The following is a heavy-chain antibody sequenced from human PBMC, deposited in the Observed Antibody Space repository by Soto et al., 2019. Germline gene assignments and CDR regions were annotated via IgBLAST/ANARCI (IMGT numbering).Heavy chain of an antibody. J-gene: IGHJ6*03. V-gene: IGHV3-7*01. CDR1: GFTFSSDW. D-gene: IGHD3-3*01. Sequence: EVQVVESGGGLVQPGGSLRLSCAASGFTFSSDWMSWVRQAPGKGLEWVANIKQDGSERYYVDSVKGRFTISRENAKNSLYLQMSSLRAEDTAVYYCARTIFGGVYYYTDVWGKGTTVTVSS. CDR3: ARTIFGGVYYYTDV. CDR2: IKQDGSER.